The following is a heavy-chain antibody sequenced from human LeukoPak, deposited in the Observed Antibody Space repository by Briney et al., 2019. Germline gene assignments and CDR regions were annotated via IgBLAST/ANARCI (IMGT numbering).Heavy chain of an antibody. J-gene: IGHJ3*02. CDR1: GYTFTVYY. Sequence: GASVKVSCKASGYTFTVYYMYWVRQDPGQGLEWMGGIITYSGDTDDAQKFQDRVTMSRDTSISTANMELRSLRSDDTAVYDSGRDYVSDTFDIWGQGTMVIVSS. V-gene: IGHV1-2*02. D-gene: IGHD3-16*01. CDR3: GRDYVSDTFDI. CDR2: IITYSGDT.